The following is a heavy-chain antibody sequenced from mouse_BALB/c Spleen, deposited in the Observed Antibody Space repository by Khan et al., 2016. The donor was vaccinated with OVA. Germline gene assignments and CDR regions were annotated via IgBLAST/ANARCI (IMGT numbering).Heavy chain of an antibody. CDR3: ARNPFAC. CDR1: GYTFTSYW. Sequence: VQLQQSGTELVRPGTSVKLSCKASGYTFTSYWMNWIKQRPEQGLEWIGRIDPYDSETHYNQKFKDKATLTGDKSSNTAYMQLTSRTSEDSAVYYCARNPFACWGQGTLVTVSA. J-gene: IGHJ3*01. V-gene: IGHV1-52*01. CDR2: IDPYDSET.